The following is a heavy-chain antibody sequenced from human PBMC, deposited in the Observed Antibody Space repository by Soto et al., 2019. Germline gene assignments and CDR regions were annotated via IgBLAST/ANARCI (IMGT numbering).Heavy chain of an antibody. CDR2: IIPIFGTA. Sequence: QVQLVQSGAEVKKPGSSVKVSCKASGGTFSSYAISWVRQAPGQGLEWMGGIIPIFGTANYAQKFQGRVTITADESTSTAYMELSSLRSEDTAVYYCARPRTGYSSSWYQNEFDYWGQGTLVTVSS. D-gene: IGHD6-13*01. CDR1: GGTFSSYA. CDR3: ARPRTGYSSSWYQNEFDY. V-gene: IGHV1-69*01. J-gene: IGHJ4*02.